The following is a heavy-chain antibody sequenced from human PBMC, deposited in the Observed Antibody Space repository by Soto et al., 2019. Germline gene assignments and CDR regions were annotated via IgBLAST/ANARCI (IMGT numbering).Heavy chain of an antibody. CDR2: ISGSGGST. CDR3: AKDPLAAAGHYYYYGMDV. J-gene: IGHJ6*02. CDR1: GLTFSSYA. V-gene: IGHV3-23*01. D-gene: IGHD6-13*01. Sequence: GGSLRLSCAASGLTFSSYAMSWVRQAPGKGLEWVSAISGSGGSTYYADSVKGRFTISRDNSKNTLYLQMNSLRAEDTAVYYCAKDPLAAAGHYYYYGMDVWGQGTTVTVSS.